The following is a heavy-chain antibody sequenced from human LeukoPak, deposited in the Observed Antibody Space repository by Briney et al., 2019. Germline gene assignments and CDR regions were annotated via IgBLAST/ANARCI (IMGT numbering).Heavy chain of an antibody. J-gene: IGHJ4*02. CDR1: GFTFSDYY. CDR3: ARDPDCSSTRGYSYFDY. D-gene: IGHD2-2*01. CDR2: ISSSGSTI. Sequence: GGSLRLSCAASGFTFSDYYMSWIRQAPGKGLEWVSYISSSGSTIYYADSVNGRFTISRDNDRNSLYLKMKSLRAEDTAVYYCARDPDCSSTRGYSYFDYWGQGTLVTVSS. V-gene: IGHV3-11*01.